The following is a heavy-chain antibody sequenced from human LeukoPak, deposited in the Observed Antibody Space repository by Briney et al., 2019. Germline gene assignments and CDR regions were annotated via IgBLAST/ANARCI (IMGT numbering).Heavy chain of an antibody. V-gene: IGHV4-39*01. CDR1: GGSISTSSYY. J-gene: IGHJ4*02. D-gene: IGHD6-19*01. CDR2: IYYSGST. CDR3: ARRGGTLAGNYFDS. Sequence: SETLSLTCTVSGGSISTSSYYWGWIRQPPGKGLEWIANIYYSGSTHYNPSLNSRITISVDTSNNQFSLRLSSVTAADTAAYFCARRGGTLAGNYFDSWGQGTLVTVSS.